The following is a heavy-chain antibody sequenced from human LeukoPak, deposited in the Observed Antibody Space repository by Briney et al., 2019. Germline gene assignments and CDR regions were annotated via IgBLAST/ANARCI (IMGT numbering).Heavy chain of an antibody. CDR3: ARDHTTVGDAFDI. J-gene: IGHJ3*02. CDR1: GFTFSSYS. D-gene: IGHD4-23*01. V-gene: IGHV3-21*01. CDR2: ISSSSYI. Sequence: GGSLRLSCAASGFTFSSYSMNWVRQAPGKGLEWVSSISSSSYIYYADSVKGRFTISRDNAKNSLYLQMNSLRAEDTAVYYCARDHTTVGDAFDIWGQGTMVTVSS.